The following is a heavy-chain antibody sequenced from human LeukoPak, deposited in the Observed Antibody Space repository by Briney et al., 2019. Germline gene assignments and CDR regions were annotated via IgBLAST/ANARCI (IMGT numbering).Heavy chain of an antibody. V-gene: IGHV1-8*01. D-gene: IGHD6-19*01. J-gene: IGHJ4*02. CDR2: MNPNSGNT. Sequence: AASVKVSCKASGYTFSSYDINWVRQATGQGLEWMGWMNPNSGNTGYVQKFQGRVIMTRDTSISTAYMELSSLTSEDTAVYFCARDRVGVGGNGWENWGQGTLVTVSS. CDR1: GYTFSSYD. CDR3: ARDRVGVGGNGWEN.